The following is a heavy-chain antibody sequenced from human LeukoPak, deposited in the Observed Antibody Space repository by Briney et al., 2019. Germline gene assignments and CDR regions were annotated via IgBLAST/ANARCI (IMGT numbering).Heavy chain of an antibody. V-gene: IGHV3-21*01. CDR1: GFTFSSYS. Sequence: GGSLRLSCAASGFTFSSYSMNWVRQAPGKGLEWVSSISSTTSHIYYADSVKGRFTISRDNAKNSLYLQMNSLRAEDTAVYYCARYTSGFDYWGQGTLVTVPS. D-gene: IGHD6-19*01. CDR3: ARYTSGFDY. CDR2: ISSTTSHI. J-gene: IGHJ4*02.